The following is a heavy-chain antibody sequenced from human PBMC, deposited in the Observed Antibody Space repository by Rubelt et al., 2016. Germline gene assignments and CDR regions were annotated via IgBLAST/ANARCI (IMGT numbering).Heavy chain of an antibody. CDR1: GFSFSTNA. CDR2: ISGTSGIT. Sequence: VQLVESGGGVVQPGGSLRLSCAASGFSFSTNAMNWVRQAPGKGLEWVSEISGTSGITYYADSVKGRFTISRDNSKNTLYLQVNSLRAEDTAVYFCAKAEGGWDTDAFDMWGQGTMVTVSS. J-gene: IGHJ3*02. D-gene: IGHD6-19*01. V-gene: IGHV3-23*04. CDR3: AKAEGGWDTDAFDM.